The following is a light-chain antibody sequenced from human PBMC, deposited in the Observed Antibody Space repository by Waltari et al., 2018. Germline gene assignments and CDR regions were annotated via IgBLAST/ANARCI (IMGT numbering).Light chain of an antibody. Sequence: EIVMTQSPATLSVSPGERATLPCRARQSVSSNLAWYQQKPGQAPRLLIYGASTRATGIPARFSGSGSGTEFTLTISSMQSEDFAVYYCQQYNNWPPVTFGQGTKVEIK. CDR1: QSVSSN. CDR2: GAS. CDR3: QQYNNWPPVT. V-gene: IGKV3-15*01. J-gene: IGKJ1*01.